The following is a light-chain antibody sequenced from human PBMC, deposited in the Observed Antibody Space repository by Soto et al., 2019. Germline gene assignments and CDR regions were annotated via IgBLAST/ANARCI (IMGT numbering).Light chain of an antibody. J-gene: IGLJ3*02. CDR1: HSDIGAGYG. CDR3: CSYAGTYTWI. V-gene: IGLV1-40*01. Sequence: QSVLTQPPSVTGAPGQRVTISCTGSHSDIGAGYGVHWYQQFPHSAPKLLIYDTTNRPSGVPDRFSGSKSGNTASLTISGLQVEDEADYYCCSYAGTYTWIFGGGTKLTVL. CDR2: DTT.